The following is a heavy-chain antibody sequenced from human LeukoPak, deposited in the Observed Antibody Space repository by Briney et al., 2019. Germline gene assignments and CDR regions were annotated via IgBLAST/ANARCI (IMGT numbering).Heavy chain of an antibody. J-gene: IGHJ1*01. CDR2: ISLDGSYK. CDR1: GFTFASYT. CDR3: AREYGSLAFYH. D-gene: IGHD3-3*02. Sequence: PGRSLRLSCAASGFTFASYTMHWVRQAPGKGLEWVALISLDGSYKFYADSVKGRFTISRDDSQSTLYLQMSSLRHEDTAVYYCAREYGSLAFYHWGQGTLVTVSS. V-gene: IGHV3-30-3*01.